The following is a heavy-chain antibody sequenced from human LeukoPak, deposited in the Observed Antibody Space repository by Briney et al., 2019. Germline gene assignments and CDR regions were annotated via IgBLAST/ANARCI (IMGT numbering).Heavy chain of an antibody. Sequence: GASVKVSCKASGYTFTSYDINWVRQATGQGLEWMGWMNPNSGNTGYAQKFQGRVTMTRNTPISTAYMELSSLRSEDTAGYYCARLLTGYYYYYYYMDVWGKGTTVTVSS. CDR3: ARLLTGYYYYYYYMDV. D-gene: IGHD3-9*01. J-gene: IGHJ6*03. CDR1: GYTFTSYD. CDR2: MNPNSGNT. V-gene: IGHV1-8*01.